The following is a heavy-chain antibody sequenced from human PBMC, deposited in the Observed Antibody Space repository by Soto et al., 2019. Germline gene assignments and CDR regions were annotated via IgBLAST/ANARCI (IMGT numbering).Heavy chain of an antibody. D-gene: IGHD3-22*01. CDR1: GFTFSSYA. CDR3: AREMVLFDYYDSSGYQFDY. Sequence: GSLRLSCEVSGFTFSSYAMNWGRQAPGKGVEWGSYISSSSSTIYYADSVKGRFTISRDNAKNSLYLQMNSLRAEDTAVYYCAREMVLFDYYDSSGYQFDYWGQGTLVTVSS. J-gene: IGHJ4*02. V-gene: IGHV3-48*01. CDR2: ISSSSSTI.